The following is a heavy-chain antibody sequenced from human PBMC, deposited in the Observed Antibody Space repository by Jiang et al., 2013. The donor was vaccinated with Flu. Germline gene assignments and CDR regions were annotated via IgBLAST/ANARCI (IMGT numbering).Heavy chain of an antibody. CDR1: GFSLSTSGVG. V-gene: IGHV2-5*02. CDR2: IYWDDDK. J-gene: IGHJ4*02. CDR3: AHHQPSGFGELFPSFDY. Sequence: KPTQTLTLTCTFSGFSLSTSGVGVGWIRQPPGKALEWLALIYWDDDKRYSPSLKSRLTITKDTSKNQVVLTMTNMDPVDTATYYCAHHQPSGFGELFPSFDYWGQGTLVTVSS. D-gene: IGHD3-10*01.